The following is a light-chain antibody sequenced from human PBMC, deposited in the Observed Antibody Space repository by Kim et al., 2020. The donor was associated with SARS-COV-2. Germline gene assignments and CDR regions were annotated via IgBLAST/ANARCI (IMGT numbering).Light chain of an antibody. CDR1: QSISSN. J-gene: IGKJ2*01. Sequence: EIVMTQSPATLSASPGKRVTLSCRASQSISSNLAWYQQKTGQAPRLLLYAASTTAIGVPGRFSGSGSGTEFTLTISSLQSEDFAVYYCQQYDNWPPFTFGQGTKLEI. CDR2: AAS. V-gene: IGKV3-15*01. CDR3: QQYDNWPPFT.